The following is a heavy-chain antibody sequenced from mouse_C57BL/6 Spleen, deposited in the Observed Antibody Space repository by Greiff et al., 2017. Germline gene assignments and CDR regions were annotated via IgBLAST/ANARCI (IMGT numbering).Heavy chain of an antibody. D-gene: IGHD1-1*01. CDR2: IYPGSGST. CDR1: GYTFTSYW. J-gene: IGHJ2*01. Sequence: QVQLQQPGAELVKPGASVKMSCKASGYTFTSYWITWVKQRPGQGLEWIGDIYPGSGSTNYNEKFKSKATLTVDTSSSTAYMQLSSLTSEDSAVYYCARLPYGSSYFDYWGQGTTLTVSS. CDR3: ARLPYGSSYFDY. V-gene: IGHV1-55*01.